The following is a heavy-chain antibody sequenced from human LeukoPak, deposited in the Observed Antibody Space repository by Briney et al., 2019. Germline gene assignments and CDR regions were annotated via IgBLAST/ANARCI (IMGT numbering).Heavy chain of an antibody. D-gene: IGHD6-19*01. J-gene: IGHJ5*02. CDR2: ISGSGGST. Sequence: PGGSLRLSCAASGFTFSNYDMTWVRQGPGKGLEWVSTISGSGGSTHYADSVKGRFIISRDNSKITLYLQMNTLRAEDTAVYYCAKGYSSGESYVNYWFDPWGQGTLVTVSS. CDR1: GFTFSNYD. CDR3: AKGYSSGESYVNYWFDP. V-gene: IGHV3-23*01.